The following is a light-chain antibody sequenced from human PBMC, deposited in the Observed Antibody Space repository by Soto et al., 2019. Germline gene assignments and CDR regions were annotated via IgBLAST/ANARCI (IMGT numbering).Light chain of an antibody. CDR3: CSYAGSDRV. CDR2: DVS. J-gene: IGLJ1*01. Sequence: QSALTQPRSVSGSPGQSVTISCTGTSSDVGGYNYVSWYQQHPGKAPKLMIYDVSKRPSGVPDRFSGSKSGNTASLTISGLQAEDDAYYYCCSYAGSDRVFGTGTKLTVL. CDR1: SSDVGGYNY. V-gene: IGLV2-11*01.